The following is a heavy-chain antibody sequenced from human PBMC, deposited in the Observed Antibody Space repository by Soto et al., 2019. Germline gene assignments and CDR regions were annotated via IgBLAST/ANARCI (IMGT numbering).Heavy chain of an antibody. Sequence: GASVKVSCKASGYTFTSYDINWVRQATGQGLEWMGWINPIFGTTDYAQKFQGRVTITADESTSTAYMELGSLRSEDTAVYYCAGRRDGYNYPKYYFDYWGQGTLVTVSS. CDR3: AGRRDGYNYPKYYFDY. V-gene: IGHV1-69*13. CDR2: INPIFGTT. CDR1: GYTFTSYD. D-gene: IGHD5-12*01. J-gene: IGHJ4*02.